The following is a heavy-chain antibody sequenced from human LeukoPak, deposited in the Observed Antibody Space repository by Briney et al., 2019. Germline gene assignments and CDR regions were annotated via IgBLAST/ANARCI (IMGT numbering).Heavy chain of an antibody. V-gene: IGHV4-4*07. J-gene: IGHJ4*02. CDR3: PRDPGSSWSLDY. CDR2: IYTSGST. D-gene: IGHD6-13*01. Sequence: SQTLSLTCTVSGRSISSYYWSWIRQPAGKGPEWIGRIYTSGSTNYNSSLKSRVTMSVDTSKNQFALKLSSVSAADTAVDYCPRDPGSSWSLDYWGQGALVTVSS. CDR1: GRSISSYY.